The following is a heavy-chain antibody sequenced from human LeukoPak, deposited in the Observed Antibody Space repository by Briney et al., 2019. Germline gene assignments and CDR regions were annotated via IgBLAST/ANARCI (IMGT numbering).Heavy chain of an antibody. J-gene: IGHJ4*02. CDR3: TQSNY. CDR1: GFTFSNAW. V-gene: IGHV3-73*01. Sequence: PGGSLRLSCAASGFTFSNAWMSWVRQAPGKGLEWVGRIRSKADNYATAYAASVQGRCTISRDDSKSTAYLQLNSLKTEDTAVYYCTQSNYWGQGALVTVSS. CDR2: IRSKADNYAT.